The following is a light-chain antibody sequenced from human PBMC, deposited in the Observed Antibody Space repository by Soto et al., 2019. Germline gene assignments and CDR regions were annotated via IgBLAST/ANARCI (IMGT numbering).Light chain of an antibody. CDR1: QSVSSSY. J-gene: IGKJ1*01. V-gene: IGKV3-20*01. CDR2: GAS. Sequence: EIVLTQSPGTLSLSPGERATLSCRASQSVSSSYLAWYQQKPGQAPRLLIYGASSRATGIPDRFSGSGSGTDFTLTISRLEPEDSAVYYCQQYGSSRETFGQGTKVDI. CDR3: QQYGSSRET.